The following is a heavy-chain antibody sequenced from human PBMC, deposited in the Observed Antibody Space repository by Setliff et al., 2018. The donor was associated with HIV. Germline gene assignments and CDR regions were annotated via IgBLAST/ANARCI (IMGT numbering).Heavy chain of an antibody. CDR2: VDHSGST. CDR1: GESFSGYH. Sequence: SETLSLTCAVYGESFSGYHWNWIRQPPGKGLEWIGEVDHSGSTYYNPSLQTRVTISEDTSKNQFSLRLKSVTAADTAVYYCARGEFYDFWGQGTLVTVSS. D-gene: IGHD3-3*01. CDR3: ARGEFYDF. V-gene: IGHV4-34*01. J-gene: IGHJ4*02.